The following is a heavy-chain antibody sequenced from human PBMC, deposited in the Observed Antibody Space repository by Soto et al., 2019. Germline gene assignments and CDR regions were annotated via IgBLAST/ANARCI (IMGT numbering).Heavy chain of an antibody. CDR1: GFTFSSYA. V-gene: IGHV3-23*01. CDR2: ISGSGGST. CDR3: ANGFPLDVPPPYYYYGMDV. D-gene: IGHD3-16*01. J-gene: IGHJ6*02. Sequence: GGSLRLSCAASGFTFSSYAMSWVRQAPGKGLEWVSAISGSGGSTYYADSVKGRFTISRDNSKNTLYLQMNSLRAEDTAVYYCANGFPLDVPPPYYYYGMDVWGQGTTVTVSS.